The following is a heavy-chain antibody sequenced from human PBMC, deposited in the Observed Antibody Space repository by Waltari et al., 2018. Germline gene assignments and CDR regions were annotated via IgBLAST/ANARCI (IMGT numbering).Heavy chain of an antibody. CDR2: MNPNSGYT. V-gene: IGHV1-8*01. Sequence: QVQLVQSGAEVKKPGASVKVSCKDSGYTLTRYDINWVRQATGQGLEWMGWMNPNSGYTGFAQKFQGRVTMTRNTSISTAYMELTSLRSEDTAVYYCARTAGDLDYWGQGTLVTVSS. CDR3: ARTAGDLDY. D-gene: IGHD7-27*01. J-gene: IGHJ4*02. CDR1: GYTLTRYD.